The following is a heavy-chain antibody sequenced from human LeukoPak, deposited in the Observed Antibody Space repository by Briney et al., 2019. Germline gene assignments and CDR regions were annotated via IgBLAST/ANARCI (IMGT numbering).Heavy chain of an antibody. CDR2: MRNAGSQI. CDR1: GFTFSNYD. J-gene: IGHJ3*02. V-gene: IGHV3-30*02. Sequence: PGGSLRLSCVASGFTFSNYDMHWVRQAPGKGLEWVASMRNAGSQIYHADSVKGRFTISRDNSKNTLYLQMNSLRVEDTAIYYCAKDMGRRIFGVAYDAFHIWGQGTMVTVSS. D-gene: IGHD3-3*01. CDR3: AKDMGRRIFGVAYDAFHI.